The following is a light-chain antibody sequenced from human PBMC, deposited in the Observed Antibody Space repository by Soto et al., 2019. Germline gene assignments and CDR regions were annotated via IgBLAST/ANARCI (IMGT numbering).Light chain of an antibody. CDR3: QQYNGYSRT. J-gene: IGKJ1*01. CDR1: QSIGNW. Sequence: DIQMTQSPSTLSASVGDRVTITCRASQSIGNWLAWYQQKPGKAPNLLIYKASTLESGVPSRFSGSGSGTEFTLTISSLQPDDFATYYCQQYNGYSRTFGQGTKVEIK. CDR2: KAS. V-gene: IGKV1-5*03.